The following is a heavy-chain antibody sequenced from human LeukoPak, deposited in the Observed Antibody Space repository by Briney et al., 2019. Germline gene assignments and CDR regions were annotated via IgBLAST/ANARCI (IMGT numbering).Heavy chain of an antibody. CDR1: GGTFSSYA. J-gene: IGHJ4*02. D-gene: IGHD1-26*01. Sequence: SVKVSCKASGGTFSSYAISWVRQAPGQGLEWMGGIIPIFGTANYAQKFQGRVTITTDESTSTAYMELSSLRSEDKAVYYCARAFGGAPYYIDYWGQGTLVTVSS. CDR2: IIPIFGTA. V-gene: IGHV1-69*05. CDR3: ARAFGGAPYYIDY.